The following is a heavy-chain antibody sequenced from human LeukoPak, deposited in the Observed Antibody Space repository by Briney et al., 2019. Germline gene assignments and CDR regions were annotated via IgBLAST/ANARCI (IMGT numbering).Heavy chain of an antibody. D-gene: IGHD6-19*01. Sequence: GGSLRLSCAASGFTFSDYYMTWIRQAPGKGLEWISYISSSGATMFYADAVRGRFTISRDNAKASLDLQMGSLRAEDTAVYYCARDRHFEQWLGRGTWFDAWGQGTPVTVSS. CDR3: ARDRHFEQWLGRGTWFDA. CDR1: GFTFSDYY. J-gene: IGHJ5*02. V-gene: IGHV3-11*01. CDR2: ISSSGATM.